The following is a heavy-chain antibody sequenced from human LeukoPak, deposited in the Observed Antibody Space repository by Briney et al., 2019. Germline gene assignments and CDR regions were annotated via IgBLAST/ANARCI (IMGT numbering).Heavy chain of an antibody. CDR2: IYYSGST. V-gene: IGHV4-59*11. J-gene: IGHJ5*02. CDR1: GGSISSHY. CDR3: ASISSSFPNWFDL. D-gene: IGHD6-6*01. Sequence: SETLSLTCTVSGGSISSHYWSWIRQPPGKGLEWIGYIYYSGSTNYNPSLKSRVTISVDTSKNQFSLKLSSVTAADTAVYYCASISSSFPNWFDLWGQGTLVTVSS.